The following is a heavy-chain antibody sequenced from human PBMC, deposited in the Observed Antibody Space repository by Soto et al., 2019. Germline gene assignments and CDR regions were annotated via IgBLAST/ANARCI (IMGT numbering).Heavy chain of an antibody. D-gene: IGHD6-19*01. CDR1: GYNYLSYG. CDR2: ISAYNGNT. V-gene: IGHV1-18*01. Sequence: QVQLVQSGAEVQNPGASVRVSCKASGYNYLSYGISWVRQAPGQGLEWMGWISAYNGNTNYAQKFQDRATMTRDTATSTAYLEVRRLTSDDTAVYYCARDVVGAVPGYWGQRSLISVSS. CDR3: ARDVVGAVPGY. J-gene: IGHJ4*02.